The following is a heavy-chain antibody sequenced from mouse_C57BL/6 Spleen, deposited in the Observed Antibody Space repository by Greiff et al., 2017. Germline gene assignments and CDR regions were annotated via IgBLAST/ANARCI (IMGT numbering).Heavy chain of an antibody. V-gene: IGHV5-4*01. CDR1: GFTFSSYA. J-gene: IGHJ2*01. Sequence: EVKLMESGGGLVKPGGSLKLSCAASGFTFSSYAMSWVRQTPEKRLEWVATISDGGSYTYYPDNVKGRFTISRDNAKNNLYLQMSHLKSEDTAMYYCARDLGVTVFDYWGQGTTLTVSS. CDR3: ARDLGVTVFDY. D-gene: IGHD2-2*01. CDR2: ISDGGSYT.